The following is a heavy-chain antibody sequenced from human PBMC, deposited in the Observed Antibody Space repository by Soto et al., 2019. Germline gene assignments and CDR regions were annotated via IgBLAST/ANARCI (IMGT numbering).Heavy chain of an antibody. Sequence: SETLSLTCAVYCGSFSGYYWSWIRQPPGKGLEWIGEINHSGSTNYNPSLKSRVTISVDTSKNQFSLKLSSVTAADTAVYYCARGRAVWGSYRYDDYWGQGTLVTVSS. J-gene: IGHJ4*02. CDR3: ARGRAVWGSYRYDDY. D-gene: IGHD3-16*02. CDR1: CGSFSGYY. V-gene: IGHV4-34*01. CDR2: INHSGST.